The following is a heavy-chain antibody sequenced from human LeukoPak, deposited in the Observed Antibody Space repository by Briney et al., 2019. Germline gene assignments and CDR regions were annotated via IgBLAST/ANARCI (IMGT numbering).Heavy chain of an antibody. CDR2: INPNSGGT. D-gene: IGHD2-15*01. V-gene: IGHV1-2*02. Sequence: ASVKVSCKASGYTFTGYYMHWVRQAPGQGLEWMGWINPNSGGTNYAQKFQGRVTMTRDTSISTAYMELSRLSSDDTAVYYCARAYEYCSGGSCYSWFDPWGQGTLVTVSS. CDR1: GYTFTGYY. J-gene: IGHJ5*02. CDR3: ARAYEYCSGGSCYSWFDP.